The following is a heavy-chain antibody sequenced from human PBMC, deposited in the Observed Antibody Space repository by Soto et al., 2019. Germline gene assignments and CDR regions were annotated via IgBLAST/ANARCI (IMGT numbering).Heavy chain of an antibody. V-gene: IGHV1-2*02. J-gene: IGHJ6*02. D-gene: IGHD2-8*01. CDR1: GYTFTGYY. Sequence: QVQLVQSGAEVKKPGASVKVSCKASGYTFTGYYMHWVRQAPGQGLEWMGWINPNSGGTNYAQKFQGRVTITADESTSTAYMELSSLRSEDTAVYYCAKEYASHKGMDVWGQGTTVTVSS. CDR3: AKEYASHKGMDV. CDR2: INPNSGGT.